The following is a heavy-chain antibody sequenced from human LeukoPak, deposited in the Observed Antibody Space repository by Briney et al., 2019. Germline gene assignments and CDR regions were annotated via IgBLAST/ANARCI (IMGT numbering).Heavy chain of an antibody. V-gene: IGHV1-18*01. CDR3: VRQNVDIVANYYYYMDV. J-gene: IGHJ6*03. Sequence: ASVKVSCKASGYTFTSYGISWVRQAPGQGLEWMGWISAYNGNTNYAQKLQGRVTMTTDTSTSTAYLELRSLRSDDTAVYYCVRQNVDIVANYYYYMDVWGKGTTVTVSS. CDR1: GYTFTSYG. CDR2: ISAYNGNT. D-gene: IGHD5-12*01.